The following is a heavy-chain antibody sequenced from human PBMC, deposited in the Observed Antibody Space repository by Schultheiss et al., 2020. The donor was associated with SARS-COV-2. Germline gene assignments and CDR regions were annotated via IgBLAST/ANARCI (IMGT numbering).Heavy chain of an antibody. CDR2: ISSNGGST. V-gene: IGHV3-64D*06. CDR3: WGGSERDGYNSYFDY. J-gene: IGHJ4*02. CDR1: GFTFSSYA. D-gene: IGHD5-24*01. Sequence: GGSLRLSCAASGFTFSSYAMHWVRQAPGKGLEYVSAISSNGGSTYYADSVKGRFTISRDNSKNTLYLQMSSLRAEDTAVYYCWGGSERDGYNSYFDYWGQGTLVTVSS.